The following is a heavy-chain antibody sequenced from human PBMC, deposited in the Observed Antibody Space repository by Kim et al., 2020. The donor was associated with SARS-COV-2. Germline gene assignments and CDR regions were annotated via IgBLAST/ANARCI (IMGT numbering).Heavy chain of an antibody. CDR3: AKASLYYYDSSGYYSGYFQH. D-gene: IGHD3-22*01. Sequence: GGSLRLSCAASGFTFSSYGMHWVRQAPGKGLEWVAVISYDGSNKYYADSVKGRFTISRDNSKNTLYLQMNSLRAEDTAVYYCAKASLYYYDSSGYYSGYFQHWGQGTLVTVSS. J-gene: IGHJ1*01. CDR1: GFTFSSYG. V-gene: IGHV3-30*18. CDR2: ISYDGSNK.